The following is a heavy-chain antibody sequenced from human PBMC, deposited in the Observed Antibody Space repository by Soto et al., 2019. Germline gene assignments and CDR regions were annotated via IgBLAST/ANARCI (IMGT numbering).Heavy chain of an antibody. V-gene: IGHV3-30-3*01. Sequence: PGGSLRLSCAASGFTFSSYAMHWVRQAPGKGLEWVAVISYDGSNKYYADSVKGRFTISRDNSKNTLYLQMNSLRAEDTAVYYCALAYYDSSATYYYYYGMDVWGQGTTVTVSS. J-gene: IGHJ6*02. CDR2: ISYDGSNK. CDR3: ALAYYDSSATYYYYYGMDV. CDR1: GFTFSSYA. D-gene: IGHD3-22*01.